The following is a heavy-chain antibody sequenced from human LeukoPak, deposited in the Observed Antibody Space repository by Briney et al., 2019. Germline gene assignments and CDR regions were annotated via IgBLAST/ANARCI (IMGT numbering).Heavy chain of an antibody. J-gene: IGHJ3*02. CDR3: ARDRFMVRGVNDAFDI. CDR1: GFTFSSYS. Sequence: PGGSLRLSCAASGFTFSSYSMNWVRQAPGKGLEWVSSISSSSSYIYYADSVKGRFTISRDNAKNSLYLQMNSLRAEDTAVYYCARDRFMVRGVNDAFDIWGQGTMVTVSS. D-gene: IGHD3-10*01. CDR2: ISSSSSYI. V-gene: IGHV3-21*01.